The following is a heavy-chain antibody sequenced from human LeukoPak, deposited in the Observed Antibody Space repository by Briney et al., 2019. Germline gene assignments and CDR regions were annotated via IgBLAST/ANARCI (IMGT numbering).Heavy chain of an antibody. CDR2: ISSSSSTI. J-gene: IGHJ3*02. CDR3: ARDLDPIVGAPGAFDI. Sequence: PGGSLRLSCAASGFTVSSNFMNWVRQAPGKGLEWVSYISSSSSTIYYADSVKGRFTISRDNAKNSLYLQMNSLRAEDTAVYYCARDLDPIVGAPGAFDIWGQGTMVTVSS. V-gene: IGHV3-48*01. CDR1: GFTVSSNF. D-gene: IGHD1-26*01.